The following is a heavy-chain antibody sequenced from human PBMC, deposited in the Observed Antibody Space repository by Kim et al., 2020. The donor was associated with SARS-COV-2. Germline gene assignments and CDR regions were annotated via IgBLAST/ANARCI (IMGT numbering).Heavy chain of an antibody. V-gene: IGHV3-33*06. CDR2: IWYDGSHK. J-gene: IGHJ6*02. CDR1: GFTFNSYG. D-gene: IGHD6-6*01. Sequence: GGSLRLSCAASGFTFNSYGMYWVHQAPGKGLEWMAVIWYDGSHKYYTDSVKGRFTISRDNSKNTVYLQMNSLRAEDTAVYYCAKDRAARLYYYGMDVWGQGTTVTVSS. CDR3: AKDRAARLYYYGMDV.